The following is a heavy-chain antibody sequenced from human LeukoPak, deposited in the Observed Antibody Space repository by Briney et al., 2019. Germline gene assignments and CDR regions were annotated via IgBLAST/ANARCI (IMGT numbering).Heavy chain of an antibody. CDR1: GFTFSSYA. J-gene: IGHJ4*02. V-gene: IGHV3-23*01. Sequence: PGGSLRLSCAASGFTFSSYAMSWVRQAPGRGLEWVSAISGSGGSTYYADSVKGRFTISRDNSKNTLYLQMNSLRAEDTAVYYCAKVKYDSSGYFHYWGQGTLVTVSS. CDR2: ISGSGGST. CDR3: AKVKYDSSGYFHY. D-gene: IGHD3-22*01.